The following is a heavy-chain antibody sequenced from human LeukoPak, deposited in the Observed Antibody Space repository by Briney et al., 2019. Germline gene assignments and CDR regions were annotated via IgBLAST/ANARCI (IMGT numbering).Heavy chain of an antibody. CDR1: GGSFSGYY. J-gene: IGHJ3*02. Sequence: SETLSLTCAVYGGSFSGYYWSWIRQPPGKGLEWIGEINHSGSTNYNPSLKSRVTMSIDTSKNQFSLKLSSVTAADTAVYYCARDDYYGSPGVYAFDIWGQGTMVTVSS. CDR2: INHSGST. D-gene: IGHD3-10*01. CDR3: ARDDYYGSPGVYAFDI. V-gene: IGHV4-34*01.